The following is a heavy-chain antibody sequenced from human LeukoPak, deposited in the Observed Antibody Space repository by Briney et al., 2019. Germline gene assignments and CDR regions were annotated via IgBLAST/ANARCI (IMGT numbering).Heavy chain of an antibody. CDR2: ISAYNGNT. V-gene: IGHV1-18*01. CDR1: GYTFTSYG. Sequence: GASVKVSCKASGYTFTSYGISWVRQAPGQGLEWMGWISAYNGNTNYAQKLQGRVTMTTDTSTSTAYMELRSLRSDDTAVYYCARYVKWDYYYYGMDVWGQGTTVTVSS. J-gene: IGHJ6*02. CDR3: ARYVKWDYYYYGMDV. D-gene: IGHD2-8*01.